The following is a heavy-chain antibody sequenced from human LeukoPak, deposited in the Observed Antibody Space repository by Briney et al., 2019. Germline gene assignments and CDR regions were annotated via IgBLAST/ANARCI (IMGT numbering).Heavy chain of an antibody. CDR2: IYYSGST. Sequence: PSETLSLTCTVSGGSISSSSYFWGWIRQPPGKGLEWIGSIYYSGSTNYNPSLKSRVTISVDTSKNQFSLKLSSVTAADTAVYYCGLRFLEWLSYHDYWGQGTLVTVSS. CDR1: GGSISSSSYF. D-gene: IGHD3-3*01. CDR3: GLRFLEWLSYHDY. V-gene: IGHV4-39*07. J-gene: IGHJ4*02.